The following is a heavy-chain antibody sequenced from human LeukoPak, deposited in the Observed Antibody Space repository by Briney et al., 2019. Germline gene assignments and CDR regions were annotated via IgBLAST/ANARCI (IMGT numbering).Heavy chain of an antibody. CDR3: ARNRSVDSNYYMDV. Sequence: GESLKISCEFSGYGFTTYWIGWVRQMPGKGLEWMGVIYPGDSDTTYSPSFQGHVTISADKSISTAYLQWSSLEASDTAMYYFARNRSVDSNYYMDVWGRGTTVTVSS. CDR1: GYGFTTYW. J-gene: IGHJ6*03. D-gene: IGHD2-21*01. V-gene: IGHV5-51*01. CDR2: IYPGDSDT.